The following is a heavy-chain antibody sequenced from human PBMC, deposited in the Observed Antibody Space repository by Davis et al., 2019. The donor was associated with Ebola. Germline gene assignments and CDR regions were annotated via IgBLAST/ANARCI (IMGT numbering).Heavy chain of an antibody. D-gene: IGHD4-23*01. CDR3: ASTYGGNSEWFDP. Sequence: ASVKVSCKTSGGTFNKNGVIWVRQAPGQGLEWMGWMNPNSGNTGYAQKFQGRVTMTRNTSISTAYMELSSLRSEDTAVYYCASTYGGNSEWFDPWGQGTLVTVSS. CDR2: MNPNSGNT. CDR1: GGTFNKNG. J-gene: IGHJ5*02. V-gene: IGHV1-8*01.